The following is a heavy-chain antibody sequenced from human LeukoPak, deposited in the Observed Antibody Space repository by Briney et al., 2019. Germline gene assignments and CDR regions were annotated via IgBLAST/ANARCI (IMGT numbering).Heavy chain of an antibody. D-gene: IGHD3-10*01. V-gene: IGHV3-48*01. CDR2: ISSSSSTI. J-gene: IGHJ4*02. CDR3: ARDLREVGHDY. Sequence: GGSLRLSCAAPGFTFSTYSMNWVRQAPGKGLEWVSYISSSSSTIYYADSVKGRFTISRDNAKNSLYLQMNSLRAEDTAVYYCARDLREVGHDYWGQGTLVTVSS. CDR1: GFTFSTYS.